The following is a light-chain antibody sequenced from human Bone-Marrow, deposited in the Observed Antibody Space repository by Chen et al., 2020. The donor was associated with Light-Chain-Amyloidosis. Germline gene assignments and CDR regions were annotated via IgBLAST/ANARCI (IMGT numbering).Light chain of an antibody. CDR2: RDT. CDR1: DLPTKY. Sequence: SYELTQPPSVSVPPGPTARVTGSGDDLPTKYAYLYQQKPGQAPVLVIHRDTERPSGISERFSGSSSGTTATLTISGVQAEDEADYHCQSADSSGTYEVIFGGGTKLTVL. J-gene: IGLJ2*01. V-gene: IGLV3-25*03. CDR3: QSADSSGTYEVI.